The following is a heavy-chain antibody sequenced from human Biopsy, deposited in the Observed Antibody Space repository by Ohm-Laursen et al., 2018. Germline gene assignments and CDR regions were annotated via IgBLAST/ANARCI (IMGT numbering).Heavy chain of an antibody. D-gene: IGHD2/OR15-2a*01. J-gene: IGHJ6*02. CDR1: GGSISSYY. V-gene: IGHV4-59*01. CDR3: ARATNSTGWPDYYFYGMDV. CDR2: IYYSGTT. Sequence: SETLSLTCTVSGGSISSYYWNWIRQPPGKGLEWIGYIYYSGTTDYSPSLKSRVTISVDTSKNQFSLRLNSVTAADTAVYYCARATNSTGWPDYYFYGMDVWGQGTTVTVSS.